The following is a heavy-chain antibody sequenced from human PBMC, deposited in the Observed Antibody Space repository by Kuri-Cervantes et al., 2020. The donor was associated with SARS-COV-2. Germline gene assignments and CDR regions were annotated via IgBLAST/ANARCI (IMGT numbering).Heavy chain of an antibody. CDR3: ARMSTAVLDY. D-gene: IGHD2-2*01. J-gene: IGHJ4*02. CDR1: GFSLSTSGMR. Sequence: SGPTLVKPTQTLTLTCTFSGFSLSTSGMRVSWIRQPPGKALEWLARIDWDNDKYYSTSLKTRLTIPKDTSKNQVVLTMANMDPVDTATYYCARMSTAVLDYWGQGILVTVSS. V-gene: IGHV2-70*04. CDR2: IDWDNDK.